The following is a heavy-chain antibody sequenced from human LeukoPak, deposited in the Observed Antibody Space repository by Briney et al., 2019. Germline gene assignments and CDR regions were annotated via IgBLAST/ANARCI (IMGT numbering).Heavy chain of an antibody. V-gene: IGHV1-24*01. D-gene: IGHD1-1*01. CDR2: FDPEDGET. Sequence: ASVKVSCKVSGYTLTELSMHRVRQAPGKGLEWMGGFDPEDGETIYAQKFQGRDTMTEDTSTDTAYMELSSLRSEDTAVYYCATDGIWNDVGFWFDPWGQGTLVTVSS. CDR1: GYTLTELS. CDR3: ATDGIWNDVGFWFDP. J-gene: IGHJ5*02.